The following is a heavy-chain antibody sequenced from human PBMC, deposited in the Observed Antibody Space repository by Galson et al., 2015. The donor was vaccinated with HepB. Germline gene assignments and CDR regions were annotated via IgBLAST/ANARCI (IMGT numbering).Heavy chain of an antibody. Sequence: SVKVSCKGSGFTFIGYNIHWVRQAPGQGLEWLGRINPNGGATTYAHKFQSRLTLTRATSTNTAYLELTSLNPDDSAIYYCARDLRPTNFGVFTLDYWGQGSLVTVSS. CDR1: GFTFIGYN. V-gene: IGHV1-2*06. CDR2: INPNGGAT. CDR3: ARDLRPTNFGVFTLDY. J-gene: IGHJ4*02. D-gene: IGHD3-3*01.